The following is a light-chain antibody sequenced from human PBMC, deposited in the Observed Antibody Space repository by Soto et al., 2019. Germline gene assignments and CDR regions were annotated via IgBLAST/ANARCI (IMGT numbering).Light chain of an antibody. CDR3: QQYENYWT. CDR2: DAS. Sequence: DIQMTQSPFTLSASVGDRVTITCRASQTISSWLAWYQQIPGKAPKLVIYDASNLESGVPSRFSGSGSGTEFTLTISSLQPEDFAVYYCQQYENYWTFGQGTKVEIK. V-gene: IGKV1-5*01. J-gene: IGKJ1*01. CDR1: QTISSW.